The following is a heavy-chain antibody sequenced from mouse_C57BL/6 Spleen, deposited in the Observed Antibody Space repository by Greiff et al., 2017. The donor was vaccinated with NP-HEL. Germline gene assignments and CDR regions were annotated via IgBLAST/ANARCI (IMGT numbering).Heavy chain of an antibody. J-gene: IGHJ3*01. CDR1: GYAFTNYL. CDR3: ARQRGFAY. CDR2: INPGSGGT. V-gene: IGHV1-54*01. Sequence: VQLQQSGAELVRPGTSVKVSCKASGYAFTNYLIEWVKQWPGQGLEWIGVINPGSGGTNYNEKFKGKATLTADKSSSTAYMQLSSLTSEDSAVYFCARQRGFAYWGQGTLVTVSA.